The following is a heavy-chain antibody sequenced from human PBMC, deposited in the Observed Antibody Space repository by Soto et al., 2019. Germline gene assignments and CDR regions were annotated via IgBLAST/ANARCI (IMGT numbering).Heavy chain of an antibody. V-gene: IGHV3-11*01. Sequence: QVHLVESGGGLVKPGGSLRLSCAASGFTFSDNYMSWMRQAPGKGLECVSYISTSGSSTYYADSVKGRFTISRDNAKNSLYLQMNSLRAEDTAFYYCARGHEYFHPWGQGTLVTVSS. J-gene: IGHJ1*01. CDR2: ISTSGSST. CDR3: ARGHEYFHP. CDR1: GFTFSDNY.